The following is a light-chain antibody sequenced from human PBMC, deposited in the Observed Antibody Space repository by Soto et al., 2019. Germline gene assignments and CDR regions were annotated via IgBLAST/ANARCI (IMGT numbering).Light chain of an antibody. J-gene: IGLJ1*01. V-gene: IGLV2-14*01. CDR1: SSDVGGYNY. CDR2: DVS. Sequence: QSVLTQPAAVSGSTGQSITISCTGTSSDVGGYNYVSWYQQNPGKAPKLMIYDVSNRPSGVSNRFSGSKSGNTASLTISGLQAEDEADYYCSSYTSSSTLFYVFGTGTKVTVL. CDR3: SSYTSSSTLFYV.